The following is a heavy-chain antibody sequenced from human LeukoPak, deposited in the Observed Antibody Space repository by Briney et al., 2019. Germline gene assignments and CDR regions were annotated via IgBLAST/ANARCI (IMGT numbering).Heavy chain of an antibody. CDR1: GFTFDDYA. CDR3: AKDMQDPDSGKAFDI. J-gene: IGHJ3*02. D-gene: IGHD6-19*01. Sequence: PGRSLRLSCAASGFTFDDYAMHWVRQAPGKGLEWVSGNSWNSGSIGYADSVKGRFTISRDNAKNSLYLQMNSLRAEDTALYYCAKDMQDPDSGKAFDIWGQGTMVTVSS. CDR2: NSWNSGSI. V-gene: IGHV3-9*01.